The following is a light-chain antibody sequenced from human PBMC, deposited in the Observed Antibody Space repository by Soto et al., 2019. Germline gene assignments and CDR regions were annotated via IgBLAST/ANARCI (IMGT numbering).Light chain of an antibody. V-gene: IGKV3-15*01. Sequence: EIVMTHSAATLSVSPGERATLXCRASQSVSSKLAWYQQISGQAHRLPLSGASTRAHGSPARFSGTGSVTDFTRTVSSRQYEDFAVYYGQQYDNWPQTFGQGTKVEI. CDR1: QSVSSK. CDR2: GAS. J-gene: IGKJ1*01. CDR3: QQYDNWPQT.